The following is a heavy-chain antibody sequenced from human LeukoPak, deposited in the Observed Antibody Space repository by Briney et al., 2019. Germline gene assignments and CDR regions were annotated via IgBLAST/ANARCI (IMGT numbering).Heavy chain of an antibody. CDR3: AREKVVAAQYYYYGMDV. D-gene: IGHD2-15*01. Sequence: TGGSLRLSCGASGFTFSIYWMHWVRQAPGKGLEWVSYISNDGRVTQYADSVKGRFTISRDNAKNTLYLQMSGLRVEDTAVYYCAREKVVAAQYYYYGMDVWGQGTTVTVSS. J-gene: IGHJ6*02. CDR1: GFTFSIYW. CDR2: ISNDGRVT. V-gene: IGHV3-74*01.